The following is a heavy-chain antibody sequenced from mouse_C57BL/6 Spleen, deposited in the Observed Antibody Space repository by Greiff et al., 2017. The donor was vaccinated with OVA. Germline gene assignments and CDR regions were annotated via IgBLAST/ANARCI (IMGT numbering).Heavy chain of an antibody. CDR3: ARSFYYGSSYDYFDY. J-gene: IGHJ2*01. CDR2: IYPRDGST. CDR1: GYTFTDHT. Sequence: VKVVESDAELVKPGASVKISCKVSGYTFTDHTIHWMKQRPEQGLEWIGYIYPRDGSTKYNEKFKGKATLTADKSSSTAYMQLNSLTSEDSAVYFCARSFYYGSSYDYFDYWGQGTTLTVSS. D-gene: IGHD1-1*01. V-gene: IGHV1-78*01.